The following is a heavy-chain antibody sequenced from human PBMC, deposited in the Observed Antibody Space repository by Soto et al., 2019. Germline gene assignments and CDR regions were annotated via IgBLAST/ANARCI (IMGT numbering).Heavy chain of an antibody. D-gene: IGHD3-22*01. CDR1: GFTFSSYA. Sequence: QVQLVESGGGVVQPGRSLRLSCAASGFTFSSYAMHWVRQAPGKGLEWVAVISYDGSNKYYADSVKGRFTISRDNSKNTLYMQMNRLRAEDTAVNYCERDRAEDSSGYYSFCHDSWGQGTLVTVSS. CDR3: ERDRAEDSSGYYSFCHDS. CDR2: ISYDGSNK. V-gene: IGHV3-30-3*01. J-gene: IGHJ4*02.